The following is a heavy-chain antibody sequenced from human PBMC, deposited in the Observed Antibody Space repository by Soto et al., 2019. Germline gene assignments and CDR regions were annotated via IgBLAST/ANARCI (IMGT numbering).Heavy chain of an antibody. J-gene: IGHJ4*02. CDR2: ISDDSLDI. V-gene: IGHV3-23*01. Sequence: EVHLLESGGGSVQPGGSLRLSCVASGLTFSSYVMSWVRQAPGKGLEWVSAISDDSLDIFHADSVRGRFTISRDNSKNTLYLQMNNLRAEDTAIYYCAKRSVSGTYSPFDYWGQGTLVTVSS. D-gene: IGHD1-7*01. CDR1: GLTFSSYV. CDR3: AKRSVSGTYSPFDY.